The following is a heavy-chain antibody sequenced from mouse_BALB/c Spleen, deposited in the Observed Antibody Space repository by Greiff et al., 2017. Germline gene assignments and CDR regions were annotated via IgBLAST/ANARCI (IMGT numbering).Heavy chain of an antibody. CDR1: GFTFSDYY. J-gene: IGHJ4*01. D-gene: IGHD1-1*01. CDR3: ARVSYYYGSSPYAMDY. V-gene: IGHV5-4*02. CDR2: ISDGGSYT. Sequence: EVKLMESGGGLVKPGGSLKLSCAASGFTFSDYYMYWVRQTPEKRLEWVATISDGGSYTYYPDSVKGRFTISRDNAKNNLYLQMSSLKSEDTAMYYCARVSYYYGSSPYAMDYWGQGTSVTVSS.